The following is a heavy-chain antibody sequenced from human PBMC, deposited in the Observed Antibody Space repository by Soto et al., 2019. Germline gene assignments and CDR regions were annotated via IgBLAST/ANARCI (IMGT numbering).Heavy chain of an antibody. Sequence: PGGSLRLSCAAAGCTCSSYAMSWVRQAPGKGLEWVSAISGSGGNTYYADSVKGRFTISRDNSKNTLYLQMNSLRAEDTAVYYCAKDRGASGWPHDYWGQGTLVTVSS. J-gene: IGHJ4*02. CDR2: ISGSGGNT. CDR1: GCTCSSYA. V-gene: IGHV3-23*01. D-gene: IGHD6-19*01. CDR3: AKDRGASGWPHDY.